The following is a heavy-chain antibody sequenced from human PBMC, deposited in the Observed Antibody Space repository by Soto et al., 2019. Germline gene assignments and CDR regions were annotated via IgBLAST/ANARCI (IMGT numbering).Heavy chain of an antibody. V-gene: IGHV4-61*01. CDR1: GGSVSSGSYY. J-gene: IGHJ4*02. CDR2: IYYSGGT. Sequence: SETLSLTCTVSGGSVSSGSYYWSWIRQPPGMGLEWIGYIYYSGGTNYNPSLKSRVTISVDTSKNQFSLKLSSVTAADTAVYYCARASGSYYEYYSDYWGQGNLVTVSS. CDR3: ARASGSYYEYYSDY. D-gene: IGHD1-26*01.